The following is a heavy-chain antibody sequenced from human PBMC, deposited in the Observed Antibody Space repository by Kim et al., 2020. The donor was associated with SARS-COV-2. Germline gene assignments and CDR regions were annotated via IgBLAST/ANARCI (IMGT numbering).Heavy chain of an antibody. CDR2: ISAYNGNT. CDR3: ARDSVITIFGVVTSFDP. Sequence: ASVKVSCKASGYTFTSYGISWVRQAPGQGLEWMGWISAYNGNTNYAQKLQGRVTMTTDTSTSTAYMELRSLRSDDTAVYYCARDSVITIFGVVTSFDPWGQGTLVTVSS. D-gene: IGHD3-3*01. CDR1: GYTFTSYG. V-gene: IGHV1-18*01. J-gene: IGHJ5*02.